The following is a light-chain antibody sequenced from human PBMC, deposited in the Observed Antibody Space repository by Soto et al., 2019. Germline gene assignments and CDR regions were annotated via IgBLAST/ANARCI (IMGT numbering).Light chain of an antibody. CDR1: SSSFVNNY. CDR3: GTWDSSLSAV. V-gene: IGLV1-51*01. J-gene: IGLJ3*02. CDR2: DNS. Sequence: QSVLTQPPSVSAAPGQKVTISCFGSSSSFVNNYVSWYQQLPGTAPKLLIYDNSKRHSGIPDRFSGSKSGTSATLGITGLQTGDEADYYCGTWDSSLSAVFGGGTKVTVL.